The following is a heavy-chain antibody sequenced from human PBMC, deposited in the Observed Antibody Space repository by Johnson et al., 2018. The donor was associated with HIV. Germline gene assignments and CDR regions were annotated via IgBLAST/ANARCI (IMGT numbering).Heavy chain of an antibody. CDR3: ARGVRDSSGYPFAFDI. CDR2: IIWNGGRT. D-gene: IGHD3-22*01. J-gene: IGHJ3*02. Sequence: VQLVESGGGLVQPGRSLRLSCAASGFTFDDFAMHWVRQAPGKGLEWVSGIIWNGGRTGYADSVKGRFTISRDNAKNSLYLQMNSLRAEDTAVYYCARGVRDSSGYPFAFDIWGQGTMVSVSS. V-gene: IGHV3-9*01. CDR1: GFTFDDFA.